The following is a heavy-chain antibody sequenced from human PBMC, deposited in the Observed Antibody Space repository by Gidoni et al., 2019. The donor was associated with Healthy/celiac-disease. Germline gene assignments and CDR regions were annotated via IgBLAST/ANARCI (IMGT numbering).Heavy chain of an antibody. V-gene: IGHV3-48*03. CDR2: MSGGGSIE. CDR1: GFTFSSYE. D-gene: IGHD2-15*01. CDR3: ARVGRDGYSFDY. J-gene: IGHJ4*02. Sequence: EVQLVESGGGFVQPGGSLRLSCAASGFTFSSYEMNWVRQAPGKGLEWVSYMSGGGSIESYADSVKGRFTISRDNAKNSLYLQMNSLRAEDTAVYYCARVGRDGYSFDYWGQGTLVTVSS.